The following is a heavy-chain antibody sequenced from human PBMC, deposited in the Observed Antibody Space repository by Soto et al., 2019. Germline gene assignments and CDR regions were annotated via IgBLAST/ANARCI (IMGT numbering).Heavy chain of an antibody. D-gene: IGHD3-22*01. V-gene: IGHV1-18*01. CDR2: ISAYNGNT. CDR1: GYTFTSYG. J-gene: IGHJ1*01. Sequence: QVQLVQSGAEVKKPGASVKVSCKASGYTFTSYGITWVRQAPGQGLEWMGWISAYNGNTNYAQKLRGRVTMTTDTSTSTAYMELRSLRSDDTAVYYCARHKGDYDSSGYPYFQHWGQGTLVTVSS. CDR3: ARHKGDYDSSGYPYFQH.